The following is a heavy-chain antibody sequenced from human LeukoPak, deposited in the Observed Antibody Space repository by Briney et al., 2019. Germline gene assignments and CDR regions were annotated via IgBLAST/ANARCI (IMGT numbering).Heavy chain of an antibody. V-gene: IGHV1-8*01. CDR2: MNPNSGNT. Sequence: ASVKVSCKASGYTFTSYDINWVRQATGQGLEWMRWMNPNSGNTGYAQKFQGRVTMTRNTSISTAYMELSSLRSEDTAVYYCARDYDSGSYYGANDAFDIWGQGTMVTVSS. D-gene: IGHD3-10*01. CDR3: ARDYDSGSYYGANDAFDI. CDR1: GYTFTSYD. J-gene: IGHJ3*02.